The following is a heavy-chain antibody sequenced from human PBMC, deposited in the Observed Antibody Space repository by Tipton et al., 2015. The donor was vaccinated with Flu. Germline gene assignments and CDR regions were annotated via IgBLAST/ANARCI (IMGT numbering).Heavy chain of an antibody. CDR1: GGSISSGSYY. D-gene: IGHD5-18*01. CDR2: IYTSGST. CDR3: ARAGYSYGALHFDY. V-gene: IGHV4-61*02. Sequence: TLSLTCTVSGGSISSGSYYWSWIRQPAGKGLEWIGRIYTSGSTNYNPSLKSRVTLSVDTSKNQFSLKLSSVTAADTAVYYCARAGYSYGALHFDYWGQGTLVTVSS. J-gene: IGHJ4*02.